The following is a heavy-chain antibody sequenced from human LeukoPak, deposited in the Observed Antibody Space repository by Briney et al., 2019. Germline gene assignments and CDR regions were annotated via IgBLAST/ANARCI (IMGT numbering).Heavy chain of an antibody. CDR1: GFTFSSNG. CDR2: ISYDGSNK. Sequence: GRSLRLSCAASGFTFSSNGMHWVRQAPGKGLEWVAVISYDGSNKYYADSVKGRFTISRDNSKNTLYLQMNSLRAEDTAVYYCAKVDYSNAFDIWGQGTMVTVSS. V-gene: IGHV3-30*18. D-gene: IGHD2-15*01. CDR3: AKVDYSNAFDI. J-gene: IGHJ3*02.